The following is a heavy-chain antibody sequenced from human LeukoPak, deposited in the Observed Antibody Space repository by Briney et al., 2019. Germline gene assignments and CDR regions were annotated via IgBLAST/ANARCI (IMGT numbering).Heavy chain of an antibody. CDR2: IIPIFGTA. J-gene: IGHJ5*02. V-gene: IGHV1-69*06. CDR1: GGTFSSYA. Sequence: SVKVSCKASGGTFSSYAISWVRQAPGQGLEWMGGIIPIFGTANYAQKFQGRVTITADKSTSTAYMELSSLRSEDTAVYYCAREPAPPGWFDPWGQGTLVTVSS. CDR3: AREPAPPGWFDP.